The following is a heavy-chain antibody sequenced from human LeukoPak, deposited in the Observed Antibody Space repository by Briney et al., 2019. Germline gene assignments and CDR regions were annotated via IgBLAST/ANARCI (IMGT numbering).Heavy chain of an antibody. CDR3: TRESGAFSPFGF. J-gene: IGHJ4*02. CDR2: VHLSGAT. V-gene: IGHV4-4*02. CDR1: GGSITTTNW. D-gene: IGHD1-26*01. Sequence: SETLSLTCAVSGGSITTTNWWSWVRQPPGKGLECIGEVHLSGATNYNLSRESRVSMSIDKSKNHLSLEVTSVTAADTAIYYCTRESGAFSPFGFWGQGTLVTVSS.